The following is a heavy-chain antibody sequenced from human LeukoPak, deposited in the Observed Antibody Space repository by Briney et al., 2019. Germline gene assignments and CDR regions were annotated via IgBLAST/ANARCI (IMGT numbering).Heavy chain of an antibody. V-gene: IGHV3-30*03. J-gene: IGHJ4*02. CDR2: ISYDGSNK. CDR3: ARANSYDSSGHYYEFGY. Sequence: GGSLRLSCAASGFTFSSYGMHWVRQAPGKGLEWVAVISYDGSNKYYADSVKGRFTISRDNSKNTLYLQMNSLRPEDTAVYYCARANSYDSSGHYYEFGYWGQGTLVTVSS. CDR1: GFTFSSYG. D-gene: IGHD3-22*01.